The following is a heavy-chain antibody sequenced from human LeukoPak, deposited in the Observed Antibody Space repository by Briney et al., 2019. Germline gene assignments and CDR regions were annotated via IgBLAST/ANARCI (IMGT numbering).Heavy chain of an antibody. J-gene: IGHJ6*02. D-gene: IGHD2-2*01. CDR2: ISSSSSYI. CDR3: ARDDIVVVPAAREYYGMDV. Sequence: PGGSLRLSCAASGFTFSSYSMNWVRQAPGKGLEWVSSISSSSSYIYYADSVKGRFTISRDNAKNSLYLQMNSLRAEDTAVYYCARDDIVVVPAAREYYGMDVWGQGTTVTVSS. V-gene: IGHV3-21*01. CDR1: GFTFSSYS.